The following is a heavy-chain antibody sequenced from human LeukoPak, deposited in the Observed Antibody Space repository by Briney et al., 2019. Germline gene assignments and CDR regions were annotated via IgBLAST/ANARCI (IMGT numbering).Heavy chain of an antibody. D-gene: IGHD2/OR15-2a*01. CDR3: ARERIVTVGGVYYYYGMDV. V-gene: IGHV4-31*03. CDR2: IYYSGST. Sequence: ASQTLSLTCTVSGGSISSGGYYWSWIRQHPGKGLEWIGYIYYSGSTYYNPSLKSRVTISVDTSKNQFSLKLSSVTAADTAVYYCARERIVTVGGVYYYYGMDVWGQGTTVTVSS. CDR1: GGSISSGGYY. J-gene: IGHJ6*02.